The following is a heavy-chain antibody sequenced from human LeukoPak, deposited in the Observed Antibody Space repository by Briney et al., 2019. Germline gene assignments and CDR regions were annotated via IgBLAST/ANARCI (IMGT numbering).Heavy chain of an antibody. Sequence: SETLSLTCTVSGGSISSSSYYWGWIRQPPGKGLEWLGSIYYSGSTYYNPSLKSRVTISVDTSKNQFSLKLSSVTAADTAVYYCARQDGDGNDAFDIWGQGTMVTVSS. CDR2: IYYSGST. CDR1: GGSISSSSYY. D-gene: IGHD4-17*01. V-gene: IGHV4-39*01. CDR3: ARQDGDGNDAFDI. J-gene: IGHJ3*02.